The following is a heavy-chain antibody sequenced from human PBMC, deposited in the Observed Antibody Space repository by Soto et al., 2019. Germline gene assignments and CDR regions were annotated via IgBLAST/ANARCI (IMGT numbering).Heavy chain of an antibody. CDR1: GFTFSSYA. CDR2: ISGSGGST. V-gene: IGHV3-23*01. J-gene: IGHJ6*02. Sequence: GGSLRLSCAASGFTFSSYAMSWVRQAPGKGLEWVSAISGSGGSTYYADSVKGRFTISRDNSKNTLYLQMNSLRAEDTAVYYCAKVLSPDFWSDPTRGYYYYGMDVWGQGTTVTVSS. D-gene: IGHD3-3*01. CDR3: AKVLSPDFWSDPTRGYYYYGMDV.